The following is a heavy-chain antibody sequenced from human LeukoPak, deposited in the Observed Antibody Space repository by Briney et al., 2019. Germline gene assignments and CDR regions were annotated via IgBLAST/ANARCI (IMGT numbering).Heavy chain of an antibody. V-gene: IGHV3-66*02. D-gene: IGHD3-16*01. Sequence: GGSLRLSCAASGFTVSSNYMSWVRQAPGKGLEWVSVIYSGGSTYYADSVKGRFTISRDNSKNTLYLQMNSLRAEDTAVYYCARVFRGFWYFDLWGRGTLVTVSS. CDR2: IYSGGST. CDR3: ARVFRGFWYFDL. CDR1: GFTVSSNY. J-gene: IGHJ2*01.